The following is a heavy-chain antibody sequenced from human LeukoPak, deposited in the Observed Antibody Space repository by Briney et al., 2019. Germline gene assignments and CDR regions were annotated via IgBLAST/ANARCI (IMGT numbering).Heavy chain of an antibody. CDR3: ARDGCSSTSCYSDYYYGMDV. V-gene: IGHV4-59*01. CDR1: GGSITRYY. D-gene: IGHD2-2*01. Sequence: SETLSLTCTVSGGSITRYYWTWIRQPPGKGLEWIGYIFSNGSTNYNPSLKSRVAISLDTSKRQFSLRLTSVTAANTAVYYCARDGCSSTSCYSDYYYGMDVWGQGTTVTVSS. J-gene: IGHJ6*02. CDR2: IFSNGST.